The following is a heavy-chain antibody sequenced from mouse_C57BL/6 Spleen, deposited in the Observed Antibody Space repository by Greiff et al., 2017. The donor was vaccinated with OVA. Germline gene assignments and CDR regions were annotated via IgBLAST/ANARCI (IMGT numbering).Heavy chain of an antibody. CDR1: GFTFSDYY. V-gene: IGHV5-12*01. CDR2: ISNGGGST. CDR3: ARRGYAMDY. Sequence: DVKLVESGGGLVQPGGSLKLSCAASGFTFSDYYMYWVRQTPEKRLEWVAYISNGGGSTYYPDTVKGRFTISRDNAKNTLYLQMSRLKSEDTAMYYCARRGYAMDYWGQGTSVTASS. J-gene: IGHJ4*01.